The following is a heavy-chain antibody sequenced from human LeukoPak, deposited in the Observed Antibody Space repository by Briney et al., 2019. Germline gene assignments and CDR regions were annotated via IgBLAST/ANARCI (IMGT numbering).Heavy chain of an antibody. CDR2: ISGSGSDI. D-gene: IGHD1-26*01. J-gene: IGHJ4*02. CDR3: ARDIGGSYSAIDY. CDR1: GFTFSFYS. V-gene: IGHV3-21*05. Sequence: MPGGSLRLSCAGSGFTFSFYSLNWVRQAPGRGLEWVSFISGSGSDIFYADSVKGRFTISRDNAKNSVSLQMDSPRGDDTAVYYCARDIGGSYSAIDYWGQGTLVTVSS.